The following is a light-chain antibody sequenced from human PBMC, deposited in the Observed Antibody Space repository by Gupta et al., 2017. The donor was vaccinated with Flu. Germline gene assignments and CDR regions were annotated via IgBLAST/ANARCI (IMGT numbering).Light chain of an antibody. J-gene: IGLJ2*01. CDR1: SGHSSYA. CDR2: IYSDGRH. CDR3: PTSGALVV. V-gene: IGLV4-69*01. Sequence: SVKLTCTLSSGHSSYAIAWHQQQPKKGPRFMMKIYSDGRHTKGDAIPVRFSGSSSGAARSLTSSSLQSEDEADYYCPTSGALVVFGGGTKLTVL.